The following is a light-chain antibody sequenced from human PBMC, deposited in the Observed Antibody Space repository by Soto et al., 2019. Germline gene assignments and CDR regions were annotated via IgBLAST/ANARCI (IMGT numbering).Light chain of an antibody. CDR2: GAS. J-gene: IGKJ5*01. CDR1: QSVSSSF. CDR3: QQYAKLPIT. Sequence: EVVLTQSPGTLSLSPGERATLSCRASQSVSSSFLAWYQQKPGQAPRLLIYGASTRAAGIPDRFSGSGSGTDFTLSISRLEPEDFVVYYCQQYAKLPITFGQGTRLDIK. V-gene: IGKV3-20*01.